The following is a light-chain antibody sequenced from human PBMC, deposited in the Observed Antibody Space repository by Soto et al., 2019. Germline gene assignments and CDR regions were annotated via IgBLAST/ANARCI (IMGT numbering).Light chain of an antibody. CDR1: QSVSSN. Sequence: EIVMTQSPASLSVSPGERATLSCRASQSVSSNLAWYQQKPGQAPRLLIYGASTGATGVPARFSGSGSGTDFTLTISSLQSEDFAVYYCQQYNNWPRTFGQGTKVE. CDR3: QQYNNWPRT. V-gene: IGKV3-15*01. J-gene: IGKJ1*01. CDR2: GAS.